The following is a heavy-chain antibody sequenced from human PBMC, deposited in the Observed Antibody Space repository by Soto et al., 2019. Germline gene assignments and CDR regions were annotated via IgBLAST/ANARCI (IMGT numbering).Heavy chain of an antibody. CDR1: GFTVSSNY. V-gene: IGHV3-66*01. J-gene: IGHJ3*02. CDR3: DLWFGDHGYDAFAI. D-gene: IGHD3-10*01. Sequence: EVQLVESGGGLVQPGGSLRLSCAASGFTVSSNYMSWVRQAPGKGLEWVSVIYSGGSTYYADSVKGRFTISRDNSKNTLYLQMNSPRAEDTAVYYCDLWFGDHGYDAFAIWGQGTMVTVSS. CDR2: IYSGGST.